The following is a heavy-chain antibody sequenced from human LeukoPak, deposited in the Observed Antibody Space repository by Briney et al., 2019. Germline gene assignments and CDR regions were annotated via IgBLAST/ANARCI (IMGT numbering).Heavy chain of an antibody. V-gene: IGHV3-74*01. CDR1: GFTFSSSW. Sequence: GGSLRLSCAVSGFTFSSSWMHWVRQAPGKGLVWVSHIKTDGSTTAYADSVKGRFTISRDNSRSTLYLQMNSLRPEDTAIYYCAREGYYGSGSPPSLYFDYWGQGTLVTVSS. CDR2: IKTDGSTT. J-gene: IGHJ4*02. CDR3: AREGYYGSGSPPSLYFDY. D-gene: IGHD3-10*01.